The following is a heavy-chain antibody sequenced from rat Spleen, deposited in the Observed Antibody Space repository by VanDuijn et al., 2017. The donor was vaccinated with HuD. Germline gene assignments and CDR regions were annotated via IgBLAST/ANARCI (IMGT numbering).Heavy chain of an antibody. D-gene: IGHD3-1*01. CDR1: GFTFNNYW. CDR2: ITNTGGST. V-gene: IGHV5-31*01. Sequence: EVQLVESGGGLVQPGRSMKLSCAASGFTFNNYWMTWIRQAPGKGLEWVASITNTGGSTYYPDSVKGRFTISRDNAKSTLYLQMNSLRSEDTATYYCARNPRYYWYFDFWGPGTMVTVSS. CDR3: ARNPRYYWYFDF. J-gene: IGHJ1*01.